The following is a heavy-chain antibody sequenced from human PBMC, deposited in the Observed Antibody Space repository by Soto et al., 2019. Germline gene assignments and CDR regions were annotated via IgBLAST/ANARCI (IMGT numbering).Heavy chain of an antibody. CDR3: ARHSNSGNWFDP. J-gene: IGHJ5*02. D-gene: IGHD1-26*01. V-gene: IGHV4-39*01. CDR2: VYYSGTT. CDR1: GGSISSSVYY. Sequence: PSETLSLTCTVSGGSISSSVYYWGWIRQSPGKGLEWIGSVYYSGTTYYNPSLKSRVTISVDTSKNHFSLQLRSVTAADTAVYYCARHSNSGNWFDPWGQGTLVTVSS.